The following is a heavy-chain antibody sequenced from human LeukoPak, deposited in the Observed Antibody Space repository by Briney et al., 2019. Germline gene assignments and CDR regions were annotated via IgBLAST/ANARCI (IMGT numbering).Heavy chain of an antibody. CDR2: ISSSSSSI. V-gene: IGHV3-48*01. Sequence: GGSLRLSCAASGFTFSSYSMNWVRQAPGKGLEWGSYISSSSSSIYYADSVKGRFTISRDNAKNSLYLQMNSLRAEGTAVYYCARDKFNSDWYGFDYWGQGTLVTVSS. CDR1: GFTFSSYS. J-gene: IGHJ4*02. D-gene: IGHD6-19*01. CDR3: ARDKFNSDWYGFDY.